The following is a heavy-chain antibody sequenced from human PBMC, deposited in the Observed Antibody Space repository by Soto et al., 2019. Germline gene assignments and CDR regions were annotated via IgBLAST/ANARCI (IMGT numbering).Heavy chain of an antibody. Sequence: SETLSLTCTVSSGSISGRYWSWIRQPPGKGPEWIGNVFYSGNTNYNPSLKSRVTISVDTSKNQFSLNLTSVTAADTAVYFCAREYYGSGSYFFDYWGQGKLVTVSS. D-gene: IGHD3-10*01. CDR3: AREYYGSGSYFFDY. V-gene: IGHV4-59*11. J-gene: IGHJ4*02. CDR1: SGSISGRY. CDR2: VFYSGNT.